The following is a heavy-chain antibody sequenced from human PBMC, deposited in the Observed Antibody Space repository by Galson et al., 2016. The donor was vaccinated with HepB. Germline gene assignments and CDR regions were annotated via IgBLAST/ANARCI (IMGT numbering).Heavy chain of an antibody. CDR2: IKQDGSEE. D-gene: IGHD1-14*01. CDR1: GFTFSSYS. CDR3: ARDGNHGYDRDY. V-gene: IGHV3-7*01. Sequence: SLRLSCAASGFTFSSYSMNWVRQAPGKGLEWVANIKQDGSEEYYVDSVKGRFTISRDNAKNTLYLQMNSLRDEDTAIYFCARDGNHGYDRDYWGQGTLVTVSS. J-gene: IGHJ4*02.